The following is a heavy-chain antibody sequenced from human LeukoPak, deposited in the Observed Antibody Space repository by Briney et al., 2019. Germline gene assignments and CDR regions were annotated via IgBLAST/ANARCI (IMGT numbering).Heavy chain of an antibody. CDR2: AGWAGGTT. Sequence: GGSLRLSCATSGFNFDRYTIHWVRQAPGKGLEWVSLAGWAGGTTFYSDSVRGRFTISRDSGRKSVHLQMNSLTTDDTAFYFCAKELDTMFFDYWGQGALVTVSS. CDR1: GFNFDRYT. J-gene: IGHJ4*02. CDR3: AKELDTMFFDY. D-gene: IGHD3-10*02. V-gene: IGHV3-43*01.